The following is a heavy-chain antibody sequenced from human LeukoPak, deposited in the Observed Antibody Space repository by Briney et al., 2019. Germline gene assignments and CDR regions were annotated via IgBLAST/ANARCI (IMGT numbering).Heavy chain of an antibody. D-gene: IGHD1-26*01. V-gene: IGHV3-23*01. CDR2: ISGSGGST. CDR1: GFTFSSYA. J-gene: IGHJ5*02. CDR3: ARDLRGIVGTTPFKWFDP. Sequence: GGSLRLSCAASGFTFSSYAMSWVRQAPGKGLEWVSAISGSGGSTYYADSVKGRFTISRDNSKNTLYLQMNSLRAEDTAMYYCARDLRGIVGTTPFKWFDPWGQGTLVTVSS.